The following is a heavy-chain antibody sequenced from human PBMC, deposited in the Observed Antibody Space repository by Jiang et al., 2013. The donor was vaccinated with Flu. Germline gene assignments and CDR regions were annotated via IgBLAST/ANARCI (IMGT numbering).Heavy chain of an antibody. J-gene: IGHJ6*02. CDR2: YSGGST. V-gene: IGHV3-66*01. CDR3: AITGTTSSDYYYYGMDV. Sequence: YSGGSTYYADXVKGRFTISRDNSKNTLYLQMNSLRAEDTAVYYCAITGTTSSDYYYYGMDVWGQGTTVTVSS. D-gene: IGHD1-7*01.